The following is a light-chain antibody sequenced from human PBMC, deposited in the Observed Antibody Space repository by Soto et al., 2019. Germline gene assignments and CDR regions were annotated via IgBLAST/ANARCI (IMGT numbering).Light chain of an antibody. J-gene: IGLJ1*01. CDR3: TSYTSSSTYV. Sequence: QSVLTQAASVSGSPGQSISIFCTGTSSDVGSYNYVSWYQQHPGRAPKLMIYDVSSRPSGVSNRFSGSKSGNTASLTISGLQAEDEADYFCTSYTSSSTYVFGTGTKVTVL. V-gene: IGLV2-14*03. CDR1: SSDVGSYNY. CDR2: DVS.